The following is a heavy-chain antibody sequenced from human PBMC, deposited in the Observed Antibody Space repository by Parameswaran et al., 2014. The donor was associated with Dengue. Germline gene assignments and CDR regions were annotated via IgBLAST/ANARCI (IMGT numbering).Heavy chain of an antibody. CDR3: ARGVITYYYYYYMDV. D-gene: IGHD3-22*01. V-gene: IGHV4-59*01. J-gene: IGHJ6*03. CDR2: IYYSGST. Sequence: VRQAPGKGLEWIGYIYYSGSTNYNPSLKSRVTISVDTSKNQFSLKLTSVTAADTAVYYCARGVITYYYYYYMDVWGKGTTVTVSS.